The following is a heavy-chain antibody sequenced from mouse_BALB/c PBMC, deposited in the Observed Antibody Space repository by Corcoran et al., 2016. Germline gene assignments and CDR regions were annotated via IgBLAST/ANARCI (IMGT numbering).Heavy chain of an antibody. CDR2: INSDGSAI. Sequence: EVQLLETGGGLVQPGGSRGLSCEGSGFTFSGFWMSWVRQTPGKTLEWIGDINSDGSAINYAPSIKDRFTIFRDNDKSTLYLQMSNVRSEDTATYFCMRYGNYWYFDVWGAGTTVIVS. J-gene: IGHJ1*01. D-gene: IGHD2-1*01. V-gene: IGHV11-2*02. CDR3: MRYGNYWYFDV. CDR1: GFTFSGFW.